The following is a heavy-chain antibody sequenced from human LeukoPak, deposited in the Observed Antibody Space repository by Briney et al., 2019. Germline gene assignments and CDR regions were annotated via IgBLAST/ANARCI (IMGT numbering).Heavy chain of an antibody. V-gene: IGHV3-21*04. CDR3: AKEREAYCSGGSCYGSDKLFPADY. D-gene: IGHD2-15*01. CDR1: GFIFSTCS. CDR2: ISYSGSYT. Sequence: PGGSLRLSCAASGFIFSTCSMNWVRQPPGKGLEWVSYISYSGSYTYYADSVKGRFTISRDNAKNSLFLQMNSLRAEDTAIYYCAKEREAYCSGGSCYGSDKLFPADYWGQGSLVTVSS. J-gene: IGHJ4*02.